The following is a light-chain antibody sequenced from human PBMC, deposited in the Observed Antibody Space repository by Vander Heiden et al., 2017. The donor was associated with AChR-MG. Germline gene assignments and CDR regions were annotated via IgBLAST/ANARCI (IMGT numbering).Light chain of an antibody. J-gene: IGLJ2*01. V-gene: IGLV1-40*01. CDR2: GNR. Sequence: SVLTQPPSASGDPGQRVTISCTGSSCKIGADYDVHWTQQVPGTAPKFLCFGNRNRPSGVPDRFSGSKSGTSASRAIAGLRAGEEADYYCQSYDSSLSGFFGGGTRL. CDR1: SCKIGADYD. CDR3: QSYDSSLSGF.